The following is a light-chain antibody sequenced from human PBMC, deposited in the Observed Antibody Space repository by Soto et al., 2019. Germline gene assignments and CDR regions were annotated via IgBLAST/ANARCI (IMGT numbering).Light chain of an antibody. CDR3: QQRSHWL. J-gene: IGKJ3*01. CDR2: DAS. CDR1: QSVSSS. Sequence: EIVLTQSPATLSLSPGERATLSCRAGQSVSSSLAWYQQKPGQAPRLLIYDASNRATGIPARFSGSGSGTDFTLTISSLEREDFAVYYCQQRSHWLFRPGTKVDIK. V-gene: IGKV3-11*01.